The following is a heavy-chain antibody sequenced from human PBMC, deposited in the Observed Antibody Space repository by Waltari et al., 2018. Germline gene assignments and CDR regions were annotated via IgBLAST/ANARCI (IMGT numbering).Heavy chain of an antibody. J-gene: IGHJ3*02. CDR2: IWYDGSNK. V-gene: IGHV3-33*01. CDR1: GFTFTNHG. D-gene: IGHD3-3*01. CDR3: ARRDGGSGLGASDI. Sequence: QVQLVESGGGVVQSGRSLRLSCVGSGFTFTNHGMNWVRQAPGKGLGGVAVIWYDGSNKNYVDSVKGRFTISRDNSKNTLYLEMNSLRAEDTAVYFCARRDGGSGLGASDIWGQGTMVTVSS.